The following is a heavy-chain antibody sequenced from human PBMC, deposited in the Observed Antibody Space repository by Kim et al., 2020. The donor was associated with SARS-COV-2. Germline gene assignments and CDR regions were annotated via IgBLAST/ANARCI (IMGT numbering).Heavy chain of an antibody. CDR3: AREGGRAFDI. J-gene: IGHJ3*02. Sequence: YNPSLKSLVTLSVDTSKNHFSLKLTSVTAADTAVYYCAREGGRAFDIWGQGTMVTVSS. V-gene: IGHV4-4*07.